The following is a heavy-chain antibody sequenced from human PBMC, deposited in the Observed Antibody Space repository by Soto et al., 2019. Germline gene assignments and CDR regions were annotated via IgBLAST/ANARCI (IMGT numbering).Heavy chain of an antibody. CDR1: GGSISPYY. Sequence: PSETLSLTCTVSGGSISPYYWSWIRQPPGKGLEWVGYIYYSGSTYYNPSLKSRVTISVDTSKNQFSLKLSSVTAADTAVYYCARRGGVGATTYDYWGQGTLVTVSS. CDR2: IYYSGST. V-gene: IGHV4-59*04. J-gene: IGHJ4*02. D-gene: IGHD1-26*01. CDR3: ARRGGVGATTYDY.